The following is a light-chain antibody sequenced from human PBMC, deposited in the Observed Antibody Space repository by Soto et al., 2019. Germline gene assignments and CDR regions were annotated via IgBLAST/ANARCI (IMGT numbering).Light chain of an antibody. Sequence: QSVLTQPPSVSAAPGQKVTISCSGSSSNIGNNYVSWYQQLPGTAPKLLIYDNNKRPSGIPDRFSGSKSGTSATLGITGLQTGDEADYDCGTLDSSLSAHVVFGGGTKVTVL. CDR2: DNN. J-gene: IGLJ2*01. CDR3: GTLDSSLSAHVV. CDR1: SSNIGNNY. V-gene: IGLV1-51*01.